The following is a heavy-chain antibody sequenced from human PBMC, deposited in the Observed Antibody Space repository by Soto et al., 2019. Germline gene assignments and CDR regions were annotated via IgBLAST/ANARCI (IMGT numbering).Heavy chain of an antibody. V-gene: IGHV3-23*01. CDR1: GFTFSSYA. J-gene: IGHJ4*02. D-gene: IGHD3-22*01. Sequence: EVQLLESGGGLVQPGGSLRLSCAASGFTFSSYAMSWVRQAPGKGLEWVSAISGSGGSTYYADSVKGRFTISRDNSKNTLYPQMNSLRAEDTAVYYFAKYKTTYYYDSSGYYASEFDYWGQGTLVTVSS. CDR3: AKYKTTYYYDSSGYYASEFDY. CDR2: ISGSGGST.